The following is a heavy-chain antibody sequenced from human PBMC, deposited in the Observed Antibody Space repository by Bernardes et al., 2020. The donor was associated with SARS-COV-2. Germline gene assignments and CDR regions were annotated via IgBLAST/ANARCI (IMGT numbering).Heavy chain of an antibody. D-gene: IGHD2-2*01. CDR2: IYWDDDK. CDR1: GGSISDHYWS. J-gene: IGHJ4*02. V-gene: IGHV2-5*02. Sequence: TLSLTCTVSGGSISDHYWSWIRQPPGKALEWLALIYWDDDKRYSPSLKSRLTITKDTSKNQVVLTMTNMDPVDTATYYCAHRRVVPAAMFFDYWGQGTLVTVSS. CDR3: AHRRVVPAAMFFDY.